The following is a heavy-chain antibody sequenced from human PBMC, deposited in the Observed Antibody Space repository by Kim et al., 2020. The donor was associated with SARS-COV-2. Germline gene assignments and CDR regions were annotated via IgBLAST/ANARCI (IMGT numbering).Heavy chain of an antibody. D-gene: IGHD3-22*01. CDR2: INTNTGNP. CDR1: VYTFTSYA. CDR3: ARDKWLLLPYYYYGMDV. Sequence: ASVKVSCKASVYTFTSYAMNWVRQAPGQGLEWMGWINTNTGNPTYAQGFTGRFVFSLDTSVSTAYLQISSLKAEDTAVYYCARDKWLLLPYYYYGMDVWGQGTTVTVSS. V-gene: IGHV7-4-1*02. J-gene: IGHJ6*02.